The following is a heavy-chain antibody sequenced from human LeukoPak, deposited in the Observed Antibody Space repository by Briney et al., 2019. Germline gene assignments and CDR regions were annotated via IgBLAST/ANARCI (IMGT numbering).Heavy chain of an antibody. CDR2: INHSGST. CDR1: GGSFSGYY. CDR3: ARGLVRYSSSWCDY. V-gene: IGHV4-34*01. Sequence: SETLSLTCAVYGGSFSGYYSSWIRQPPGKGLEWIGEINHSGSTNYNPSLKSRVTISVDTSKNQFSLKLSSVTAADTAVYYCARGLVRYSSSWCDYWGQGTLVTVSS. D-gene: IGHD6-13*01. J-gene: IGHJ4*02.